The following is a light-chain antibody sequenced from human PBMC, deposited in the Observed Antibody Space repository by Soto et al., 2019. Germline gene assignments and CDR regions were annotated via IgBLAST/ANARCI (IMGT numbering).Light chain of an antibody. CDR3: QQYHKWPLT. V-gene: IGKV3-15*01. Sequence: EIVMTQFPATLSVSPGERATLSCRASQSVTTNLAWYQKKPGQAPRLLMYGASTRDTGMPASFSGSGSGTEFILTISSLQSEDFAVYYCQQYHKWPLTFGGGTKVEIK. CDR2: GAS. J-gene: IGKJ4*01. CDR1: QSVTTN.